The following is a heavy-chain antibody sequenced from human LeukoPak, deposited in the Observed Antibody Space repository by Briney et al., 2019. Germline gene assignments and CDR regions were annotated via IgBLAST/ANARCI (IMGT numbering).Heavy chain of an antibody. CDR1: GFTFSDYY. J-gene: IGHJ4*02. D-gene: IGHD6-19*01. V-gene: IGHV3-69-1*01. CDR2: ISSSSTI. Sequence: GGSPRPSCAATGFTFSDYYMNLVPQAPGKGLEWVSSISSSSTIYYADSVKGRFTISRDNAKNSLYLQMNSLRAEDTAVYYCAKVAVVLNYFDYWGQGTLVTVSS. CDR3: AKVAVVLNYFDY.